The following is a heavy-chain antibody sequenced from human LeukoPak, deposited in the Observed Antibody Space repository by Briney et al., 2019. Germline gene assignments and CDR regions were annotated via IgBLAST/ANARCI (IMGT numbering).Heavy chain of an antibody. V-gene: IGHV3-23*01. CDR2: ISNSGDTT. D-gene: IGHD1-1*01. Sequence: GESLKISCAASGLTFSRFAMSWVRQAPGKGLEWVSAISNSGDTTYYADSVKGRFTISRDNLKNTLYVQMNSLRVEDTAVYYCAKGHSAHGTGFDYWGQGTLVIVSS. CDR3: AKGHSAHGTGFDY. CDR1: GLTFSRFA. J-gene: IGHJ4*02.